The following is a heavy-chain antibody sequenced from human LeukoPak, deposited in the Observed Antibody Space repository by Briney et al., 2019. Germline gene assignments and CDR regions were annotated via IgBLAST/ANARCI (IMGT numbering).Heavy chain of an antibody. D-gene: IGHD4-23*01. CDR1: GFNVSSKY. CDR2: IYRGGST. J-gene: IGHJ4*02. Sequence: GGSLRLSCAASGFNVSSKYMSWVRQAPGKGLEWVSVIYRGGSTYYADSVKGRFTISRDNSKNSLHLQMNSLRAEDTAVYYCARDLPVVYWGQGTLVTVSS. CDR3: ARDLPVVY. V-gene: IGHV3-53*01.